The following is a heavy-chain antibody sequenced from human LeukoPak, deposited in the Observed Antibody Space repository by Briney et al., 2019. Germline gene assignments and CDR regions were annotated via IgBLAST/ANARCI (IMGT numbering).Heavy chain of an antibody. V-gene: IGHV3-23*01. CDR1: GFTFSSYW. CDR3: AKGSYDSSGYYYEDYFDY. CDR2: ISGSRGIT. J-gene: IGHJ4*02. Sequence: GGSLRLSCAASGFTFSSYWMSWVRQAPGKGLECVSSISGSRGITYYADSVKGRFTISRDNSKNTLYLQMNSLRAEDTAVYYCAKGSYDSSGYYYEDYFDYWGQGTLVTVSS. D-gene: IGHD3-22*01.